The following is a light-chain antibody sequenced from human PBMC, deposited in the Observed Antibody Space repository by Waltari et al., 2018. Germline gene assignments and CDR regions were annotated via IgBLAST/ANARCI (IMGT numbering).Light chain of an antibody. V-gene: IGKV3-15*01. J-gene: IGKJ2*01. Sequence: EIVMTQSPATLSVSPGERATLSCRACQSATNYLAWYQQKPGQAPRLLIFGASTRATGVPARFSGSGSGTEFTLTISSLQSEDSGVYYCQQYSKWPPFTFGQGTNLEIK. CDR2: GAS. CDR1: QSATNY. CDR3: QQYSKWPPFT.